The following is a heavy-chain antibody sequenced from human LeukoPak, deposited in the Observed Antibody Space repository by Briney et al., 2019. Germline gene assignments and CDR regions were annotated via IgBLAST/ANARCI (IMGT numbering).Heavy chain of an antibody. D-gene: IGHD3-22*01. CDR3: AKGSYYDSSGSFYFDY. CDR1: GFTFGTYA. J-gene: IGHJ4*02. CDR2: ISGSGDNT. V-gene: IGHV3-23*01. Sequence: GGSLRLSCAASGFTFGTYAMTWVRQAPGKGLEWVSGISGSGDNTYYADSVKGRFTISRDNSKNTLYVQVNSLGTEDTAAYYCAKGSYYDSSGSFYFDYWGQGTLVTVSS.